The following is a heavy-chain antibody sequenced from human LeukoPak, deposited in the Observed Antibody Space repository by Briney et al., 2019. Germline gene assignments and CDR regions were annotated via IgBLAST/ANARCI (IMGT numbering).Heavy chain of an antibody. V-gene: IGHV4-59*01. CDR1: GGSTNNYY. CDR2: IYYRGST. CDR3: ARGGDYGDLRYFDY. Sequence: SETLSLTCTVSGGSTNNYYWSWIRQPPGKGLEWFGYIYYRGSTNYNPSLKSRVTFSVDTSKNQFSLKLNSVTAADTAVYYCARGGDYGDLRYFDYWGQGTLVTVSS. D-gene: IGHD4-17*01. J-gene: IGHJ4*02.